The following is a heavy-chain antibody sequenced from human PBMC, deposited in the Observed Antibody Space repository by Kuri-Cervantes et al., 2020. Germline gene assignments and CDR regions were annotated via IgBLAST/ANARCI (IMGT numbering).Heavy chain of an antibody. D-gene: IGHD3-10*01. V-gene: IGHV4-39*01. CDR3: ARGRLYYYGSGTLDY. J-gene: IGHJ4*02. Sequence: SETLSLTCTVSSGSISSGTFYWGWIRQPPGKGLEWIGNINYSGTTYHAPSLKSRVTISVDTSKNQFSLRLRSVTAADTAVYYCARGRLYYYGSGTLDYWGQGTLVTVSS. CDR1: SGSISSGTFY. CDR2: INYSGTT.